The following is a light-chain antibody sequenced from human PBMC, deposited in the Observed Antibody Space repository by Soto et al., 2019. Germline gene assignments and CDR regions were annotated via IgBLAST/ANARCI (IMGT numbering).Light chain of an antibody. J-gene: IGKJ4*01. Sequence: EIVLTQSPGTLSLSPGETATLSCRASQNIGSTYLAWYQKKPGQAHRLLIFGTSSRATGIPDRFSGSGSGIDFNLSISRLEPEDFAVYYCQQYASSPLLTFGGGTKVEIK. CDR1: QNIGSTY. V-gene: IGKV3-20*01. CDR2: GTS. CDR3: QQYASSPLLT.